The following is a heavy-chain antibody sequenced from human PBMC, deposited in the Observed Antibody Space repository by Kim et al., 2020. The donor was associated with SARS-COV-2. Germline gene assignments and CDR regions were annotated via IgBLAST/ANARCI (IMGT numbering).Heavy chain of an antibody. J-gene: IGHJ1*01. Sequence: GGSLRLSCAASGFTFSVSPMHWVRQAPGKGLEWVGRVREKTKNYATAYIESVRGRFTISRDDSKDMAYLEMNSLRTEDTAVYYCTGQGAGTGAITHWCQG. V-gene: IGHV3-73*01. CDR1: GFTFSVSP. D-gene: IGHD7-27*01. CDR2: VREKTKNYAT. CDR3: TGQGAGTGAITH.